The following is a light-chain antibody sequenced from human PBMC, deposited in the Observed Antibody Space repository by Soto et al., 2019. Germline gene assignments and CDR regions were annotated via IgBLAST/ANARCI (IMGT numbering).Light chain of an antibody. CDR1: ETISTF. CDR3: QQRHGYPIT. V-gene: IGKV1-39*01. Sequence: DIQMTQSPVSLSASVGDRLTIICGASETISTFLKWYQQKPGKAPKVLIFAASSLQSGVPSRFSGSGSGTDFALTISGLQPEDCATYYGQQRHGYPITFGQGTRLEIK. J-gene: IGKJ5*01. CDR2: AAS.